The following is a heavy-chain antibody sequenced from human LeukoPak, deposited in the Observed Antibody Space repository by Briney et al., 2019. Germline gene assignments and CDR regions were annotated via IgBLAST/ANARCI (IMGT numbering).Heavy chain of an antibody. V-gene: IGHV1-69*04. J-gene: IGHJ4*02. CDR1: GGTFSSYA. CDR2: IIPIFGIA. CDR3: ATGSDNYYDSSGYYPRVDY. D-gene: IGHD3-22*01. Sequence: ASVKVSCKASGGTFSSYAISWVRQAPGQGLEWMGRIIPIFGIANYAQEFQGRVTITADKSTSTAYMELSSLRSEDTAVYYCATGSDNYYDSSGYYPRVDYWGQGTLVTVSS.